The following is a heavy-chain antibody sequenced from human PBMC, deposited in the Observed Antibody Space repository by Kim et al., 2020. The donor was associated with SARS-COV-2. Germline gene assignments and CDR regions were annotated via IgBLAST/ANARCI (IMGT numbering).Heavy chain of an antibody. Sequence: ASVKVSCKASGYTFTSYGISWVRQAPGQGLEWMGWISAYNGNTNYAQKLQGRVTMTTDTSTSTAYMELRSLRSDDTAVYYCARDHLQYYDILTGYYSVPGESWFDPWGQGTLVTVSS. CDR2: ISAYNGNT. V-gene: IGHV1-18*01. CDR3: ARDHLQYYDILTGYYSVPGESWFDP. J-gene: IGHJ5*02. CDR1: GYTFTSYG. D-gene: IGHD3-9*01.